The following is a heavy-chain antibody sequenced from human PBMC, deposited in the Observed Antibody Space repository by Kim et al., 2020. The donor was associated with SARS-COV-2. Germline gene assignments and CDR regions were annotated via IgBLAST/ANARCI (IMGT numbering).Heavy chain of an antibody. CDR3: ARDMKMGWFGELLFSIGAFDI. Sequence: RFTISRDNYKNTLYLQMNSLRAEDTAVYYCARDMKMGWFGELLFSIGAFDIWGQGTMVTVSS. V-gene: IGHV3-30*07. D-gene: IGHD3-10*01. J-gene: IGHJ3*02.